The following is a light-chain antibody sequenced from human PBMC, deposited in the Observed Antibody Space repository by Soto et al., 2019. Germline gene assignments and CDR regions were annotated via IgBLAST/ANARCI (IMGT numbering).Light chain of an antibody. Sequence: TELTKSLSTQWLSRGERSTLCCAVSQRAGSSYLAWYQQKPGQAPRLLIYGATSRDTGIPDRFSGSGSGTDFTLTISIREPEDLALYYCRQYGTLPWTFGRGTKVAIK. CDR1: QRAGSSY. J-gene: IGKJ1*01. CDR2: GAT. V-gene: IGKV3-20*01. CDR3: RQYGTLPWT.